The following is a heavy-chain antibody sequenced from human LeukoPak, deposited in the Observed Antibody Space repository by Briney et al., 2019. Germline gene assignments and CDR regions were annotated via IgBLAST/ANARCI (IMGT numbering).Heavy chain of an antibody. CDR2: IKQDGSEQ. CDR1: GFTLSSYW. D-gene: IGHD6-19*01. V-gene: IGHV3-7*05. J-gene: IGHJ4*02. CDR3: ARESAGGPDY. Sequence: GGSLRLSCAASGFTLSSYWMSWVRQAPGKGLEWVANIKQDGSEQYYADSVRGRFTISRDNAKNSLYLQMNSLRAEDTAIYYCARESAGGPDYWGQGTLVTVSS.